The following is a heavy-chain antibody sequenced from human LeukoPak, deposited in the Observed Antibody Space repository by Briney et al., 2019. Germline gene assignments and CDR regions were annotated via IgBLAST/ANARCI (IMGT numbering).Heavy chain of an antibody. V-gene: IGHV3-7*01. CDR1: GFPFNAYW. CDR2: IRQDGDTK. CDR3: AREGVVVVAAIYYYYGMDV. Sequence: PGGSLRLSCAASGFPFNAYWMTWVRQAPGKGLEWVANIRQDGDTKYYVDSVKGRFTISRDNAKNTLYLQMSSLRAEDTAVYYCAREGVVVVAAIYYYYGMDVWGQGTTVTVSS. J-gene: IGHJ6*02. D-gene: IGHD2-15*01.